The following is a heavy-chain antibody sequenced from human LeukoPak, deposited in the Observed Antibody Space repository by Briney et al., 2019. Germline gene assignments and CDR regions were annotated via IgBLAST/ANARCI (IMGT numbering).Heavy chain of an antibody. CDR3: VKGRRNGYNTVDY. CDR1: GFTFSDYS. CDR2: ISSNGGST. J-gene: IGHJ4*02. V-gene: IGHV3-64D*06. Sequence: PGGSLRLSCAASGFTFSDYSMNWVRQAPGKGLEYVSAISSNGGSTYYADSVKGRFTISRDNSKNTLYLQMSSLRAEDTAVYYCVKGRRNGYNTVDYWGQGTLVTVSS. D-gene: IGHD5-24*01.